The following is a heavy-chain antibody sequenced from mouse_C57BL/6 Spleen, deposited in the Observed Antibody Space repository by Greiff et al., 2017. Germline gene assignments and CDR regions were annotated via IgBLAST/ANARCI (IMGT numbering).Heavy chain of an antibody. CDR2: IDPETGGT. D-gene: IGHD2-4*01. Sequence: VQLQQSGAELVRPGASVTLSCKASGYTFTDYEMHWVKQTPVHGLEWIGAIDPETGGTAYNQKFKGKAILTADKSSSTAYMELRSLTSEDSAVYYCTREAYDYDSGGVFDYWGQGTTLTVSS. J-gene: IGHJ2*01. V-gene: IGHV1-15*01. CDR3: TREAYDYDSGGVFDY. CDR1: GYTFTDYE.